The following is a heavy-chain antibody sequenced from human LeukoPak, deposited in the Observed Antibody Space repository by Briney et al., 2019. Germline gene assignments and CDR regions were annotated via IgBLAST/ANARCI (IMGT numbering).Heavy chain of an antibody. CDR2: IYSSGAP. D-gene: IGHD5-18*01. CDR3: AREDVDTGSDY. J-gene: IGHJ4*02. CDR1: GGSISRGTYH. V-gene: IGHV4-61*02. Sequence: SETLSLTCTVSGGSISRGTYHWSWIRQAAGKGLEWIGRIYSSGAPSYNPSLQSRVTISGDTSKNQFALKLTSVTAADTAVYYCAREDVDTGSDYWGQGILVTVSS.